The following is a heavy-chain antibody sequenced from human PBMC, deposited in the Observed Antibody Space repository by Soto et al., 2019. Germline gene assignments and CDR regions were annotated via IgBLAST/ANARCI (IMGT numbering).Heavy chain of an antibody. V-gene: IGHV1-69*13. D-gene: IGHD6-13*01. Sequence: GASVKVSCKASGGTFSSYAISWVRQAPGQGLEWVGGIIPIFGTANYAQKFQGRVTITADESTSTAYMELSSLRSEDTAVYYCARKKGAAAGYYYYYYGMDVWGQGTTVTVSS. CDR1: GGTFSSYA. CDR2: IIPIFGTA. J-gene: IGHJ6*02. CDR3: ARKKGAAAGYYYYYYGMDV.